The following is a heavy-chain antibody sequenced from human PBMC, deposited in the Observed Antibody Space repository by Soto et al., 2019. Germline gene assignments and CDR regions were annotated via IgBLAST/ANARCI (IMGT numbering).Heavy chain of an antibody. Sequence: PGGSLRLSCAASGFTFSSYGMHWVRQAPGKGLEWVAVISYDGSNKYYADSVKGRFTISRDNSKNTLYLQMNSLRAEDTAVYYCAKYSFKLSEYSSGWYGYWGQGTLVTVSS. CDR3: AKYSFKLSEYSSGWYGY. CDR1: GFTFSSYG. D-gene: IGHD6-19*01. V-gene: IGHV3-30*18. CDR2: ISYDGSNK. J-gene: IGHJ4*02.